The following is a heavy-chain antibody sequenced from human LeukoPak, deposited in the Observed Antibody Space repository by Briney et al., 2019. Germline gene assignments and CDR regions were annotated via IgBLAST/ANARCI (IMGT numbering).Heavy chain of an antibody. CDR3: AKTQDFYDSSGYYYYYMDV. CDR2: MSGSGGST. J-gene: IGHJ6*03. CDR1: GFTFSSYA. Sequence: GGSLRLSCAASGFTFSSYAMSWVRQAPGKGLEWVSAMSGSGGSTYHAGSVKGRFTISRDNSKNTLYLQMNSLRAEDTAVYYCAKTQDFYDSSGYYYYYMDVWGKGTTVTVSS. D-gene: IGHD3-22*01. V-gene: IGHV3-23*01.